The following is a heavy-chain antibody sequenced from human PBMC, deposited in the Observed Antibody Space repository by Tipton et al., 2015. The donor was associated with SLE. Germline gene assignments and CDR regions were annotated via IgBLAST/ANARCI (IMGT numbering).Heavy chain of an antibody. D-gene: IGHD2-8*01. CDR1: GFTFDDFA. CDR3: AKDRCGRYCTNGVFYYYYGMDV. J-gene: IGHJ6*02. V-gene: IGHV3-43D*03. CDR2: ISWDGATT. Sequence: SLRLSCAASGFTFDDFAMHWVRQAPGKGLEWVSLISWDGATTYYVDSVKGRFTISRDKSKNSLYLQMNSLRTEDTALYYCAKDRCGRYCTNGVFYYYYGMDVWGQGTTVTVSS.